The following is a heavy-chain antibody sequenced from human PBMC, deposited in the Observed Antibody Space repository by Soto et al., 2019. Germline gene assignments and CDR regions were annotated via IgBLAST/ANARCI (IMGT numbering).Heavy chain of an antibody. D-gene: IGHD3-10*01. CDR3: GRDWVWFGAHPIDN. J-gene: IGHJ4*02. CDR2: ISYDGSIE. V-gene: IGHV3-30*03. Sequence: QVQLVESGGGVIEPGRSLRLSCAASGFTFSNYGMHWVRQAPGKGLDWVAVISYDGSIEYYSESVKGRFTMSRDNSENTVYLQMNCLRTEDTAVYFCGRDWVWFGAHPIDNWGQGTLVTVSS. CDR1: GFTFSNYG.